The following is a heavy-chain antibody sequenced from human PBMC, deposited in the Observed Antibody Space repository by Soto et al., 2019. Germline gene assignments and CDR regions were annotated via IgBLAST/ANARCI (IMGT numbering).Heavy chain of an antibody. J-gene: IGHJ4*02. CDR1: GFTVSSNY. V-gene: IGHV3-53*01. CDR3: ARGWGRFDY. Sequence: PGGSLRLSCAASGFTVSSNYMSWVRQPPGRGLEWVSVVYSGGSTYYADSVKGRFTISRDNSKNTLYLQMNSLRAEDTAVYYCARGWGRFDYCGQGTLVTSPQ. D-gene: IGHD3-16*01. CDR2: VYSGGST.